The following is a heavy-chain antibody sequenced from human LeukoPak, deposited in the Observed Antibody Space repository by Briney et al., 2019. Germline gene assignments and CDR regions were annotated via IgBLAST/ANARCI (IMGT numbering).Heavy chain of an antibody. J-gene: IGHJ4*02. CDR2: ISHSGST. CDR1: GGSISNYY. V-gene: IGHV4-59*08. D-gene: IGHD2/OR15-2a*01. CDR3: AGHHPRNTVDF. Sequence: AETLSLTCTVSGGSISNYYWSWIRQPPGKGLEWIGYISHSGSTNYSPSLKSRVTVSLDTSKNQFSLKLSSVTAADTAVYYCAGHHPRNTVDFWGQGTLVTVSS.